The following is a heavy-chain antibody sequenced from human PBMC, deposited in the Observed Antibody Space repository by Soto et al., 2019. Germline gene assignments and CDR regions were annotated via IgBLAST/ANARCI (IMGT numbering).Heavy chain of an antibody. V-gene: IGHV3-9*01. J-gene: IGHJ4*02. CDR2: ISWNSGSI. Sequence: EVQLVESGGGLVQPGRSLRLSCAASGFTFDDYAMHWVRQAPGKGLEWVSGISWNSGSIGYADSVKGRFTISRDNAKNSLYRPMNILRAEDTALYYCAKDMGDCTNGVCDNYEWGYFDYWGQGTLVTVSS. D-gene: IGHD2-8*01. CDR1: GFTFDDYA. CDR3: AKDMGDCTNGVCDNYEWGYFDY.